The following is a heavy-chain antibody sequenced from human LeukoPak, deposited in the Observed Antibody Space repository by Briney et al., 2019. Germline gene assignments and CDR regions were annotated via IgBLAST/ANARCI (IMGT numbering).Heavy chain of an antibody. CDR2: INAGNGNT. CDR3: ARSRITISPYYYYGMDV. Sequence: ASVKVSCKASGYTFTSYAMHWVHQAPGQRLEWMGWINAGNGNTKYSQKFQGRVTITRDTSASTAYMELSSLRSEDTAVYYCARSRITISPYYYYGMDVWGQGTTVTVSS. CDR1: GYTFTSYA. D-gene: IGHD3-3*01. J-gene: IGHJ6*02. V-gene: IGHV1-3*01.